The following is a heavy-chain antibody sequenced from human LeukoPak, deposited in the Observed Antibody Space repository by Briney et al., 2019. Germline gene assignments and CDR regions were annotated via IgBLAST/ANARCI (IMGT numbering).Heavy chain of an antibody. CDR1: GGSISSYY. CDR2: IYYSGST. Sequence: SETLSLTCTVPGGSISSYYWSWIRQPPGKGLDWIGYIYYSGSTNYNPSLKSRVTISVDTSKNQFSLKLSSVTAADTAVYYCARGYGDFNFDYWGQGTLVTVSS. D-gene: IGHD4-17*01. CDR3: ARGYGDFNFDY. J-gene: IGHJ4*02. V-gene: IGHV4-59*01.